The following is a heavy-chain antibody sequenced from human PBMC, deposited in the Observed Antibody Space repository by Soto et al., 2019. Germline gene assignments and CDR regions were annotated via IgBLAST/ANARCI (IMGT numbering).Heavy chain of an antibody. D-gene: IGHD3-16*02. V-gene: IGHV3-30*18. CDR2: ISYDGSNK. CDR3: AKEKMITFGGVIVPPDY. Sequence: PGGSLRLSCAASGFTFSSYGMHWVRQAPGKGLEWVAVISYDGSNKYYADSVKGRFTISRDNSKNTLYLQMNSLRAEDTAVYYCAKEKMITFGGVIVPPDYWGQGTLVTVSS. J-gene: IGHJ4*02. CDR1: GFTFSSYG.